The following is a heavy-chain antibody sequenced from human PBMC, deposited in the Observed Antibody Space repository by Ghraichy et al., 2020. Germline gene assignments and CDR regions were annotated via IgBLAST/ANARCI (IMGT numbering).Heavy chain of an antibody. D-gene: IGHD4-11*01. CDR3: ARGGSNYWRWFDP. J-gene: IGHJ5*02. CDR2: IYYSGST. V-gene: IGHV4-31*03. CDR1: GGSISSGGYY. Sequence: SETLSLTCTVSGGSISSGGYYWSWIRQHPGKGLEWIGYIYYSGSTYYNPSLKSRVTISVDTSKNQFSLKLSSVTAADTAVYYCARGGSNYWRWFDPWGQGTLVTVSS.